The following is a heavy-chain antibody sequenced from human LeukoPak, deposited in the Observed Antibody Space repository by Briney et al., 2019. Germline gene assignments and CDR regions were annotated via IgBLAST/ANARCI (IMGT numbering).Heavy chain of an antibody. V-gene: IGHV3-74*03. CDR1: GFTFSGYW. CDR3: TRAGYSSGFDS. CDR2: INSDGYSI. D-gene: IGHD6-19*01. Sequence: GGSLRLSCAASGFTFSGYWLHWVRQAPGKGLVWVSRINSDGYSITYADSVKGRFTISRDNAKNTLYLQMNSLIAEDTAVYFCTRAGYSSGFDSWGQGTLVTVSS. J-gene: IGHJ5*01.